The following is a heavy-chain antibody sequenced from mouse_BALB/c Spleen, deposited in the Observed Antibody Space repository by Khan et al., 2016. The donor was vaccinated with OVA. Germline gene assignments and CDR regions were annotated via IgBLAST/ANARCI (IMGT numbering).Heavy chain of an antibody. CDR2: INPHIGET. CDR3: TRIYRSDFDY. Sequence: IQLVQSGPELVRPGASVKISCKASGYSFTGYFMNWVMQSHGKSLEWIGRINPHIGETFYNQRFKDKATLTVDESSSTAHMELWSLASEDSAVYYCTRIYRSDFDYWGQGTTLTVSS. J-gene: IGHJ2*01. D-gene: IGHD1-1*01. CDR1: GYSFTGYF. V-gene: IGHV1-20*02.